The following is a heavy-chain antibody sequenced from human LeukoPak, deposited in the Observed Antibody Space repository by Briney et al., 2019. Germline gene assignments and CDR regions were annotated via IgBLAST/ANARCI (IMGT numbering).Heavy chain of an antibody. D-gene: IGHD3-22*01. CDR3: AKDRFFYDSGSKAN. J-gene: IGHJ4*02. CDR1: GFTFSSYG. Sequence: GGSLRLSCAASGFTFSSYGMHWVRQAPGKGLEWVAFIRYDGSNKYYADSVKGRFTISRDNAKNSLYLQMNSLRVEDTAFYYCAKDRFFYDSGSKANWGQGTLVTVSS. V-gene: IGHV3-30*02. CDR2: IRYDGSNK.